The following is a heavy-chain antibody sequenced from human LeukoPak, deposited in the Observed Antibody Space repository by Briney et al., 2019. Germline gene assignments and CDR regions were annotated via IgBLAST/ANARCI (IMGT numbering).Heavy chain of an antibody. CDR3: AKVGIVATWDYYFDY. CDR1: GFTVSSNY. D-gene: IGHD5-12*01. Sequence: GGSLRLSCAASGFTVSSNYMSWVRQAPGKGLEWVSVIYSGGSTYYADSVKGRFTISRDNSKNTLYLQMNSLRAEDTAVYYCAKVGIVATWDYYFDYWGQGTLVTVSS. J-gene: IGHJ4*02. V-gene: IGHV3-66*01. CDR2: IYSGGST.